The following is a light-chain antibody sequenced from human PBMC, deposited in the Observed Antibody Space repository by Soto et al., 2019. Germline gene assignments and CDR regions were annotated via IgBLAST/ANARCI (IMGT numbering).Light chain of an antibody. CDR3: SSYTSSSTLVV. CDR2: GNT. Sequence: QSVLTQPPSVSGAPGQRVTISCTGSFFNIGAGYNVHWYQQLPGTAPKLLIYGNTNRPSGVPDRFSGSKSGTSASLAITGLQIEDEGDYYCSSYTSSSTLVVFGGGTKLTVL. J-gene: IGLJ2*01. CDR1: FFNIGAGYN. V-gene: IGLV1-40*01.